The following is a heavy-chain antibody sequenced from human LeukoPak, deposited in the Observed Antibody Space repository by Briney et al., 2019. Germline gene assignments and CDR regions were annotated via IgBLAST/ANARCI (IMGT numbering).Heavy chain of an antibody. V-gene: IGHV4-61*01. CDR1: GGSISSGSYY. D-gene: IGHD3-22*01. CDR3: ARASYYYDSSGYYPSLDY. J-gene: IGHJ4*02. CDR2: IYYSGST. Sequence: PSQTLSLTCTVSGGSISSGSYYWSWIRQPPGKGLEWIGYIYYSGSTNYNPSLKSRVTISVDTSKNQFSLKLSSVTAADTAVYYCARASYYYDSSGYYPSLDYWGQGTLVTVSS.